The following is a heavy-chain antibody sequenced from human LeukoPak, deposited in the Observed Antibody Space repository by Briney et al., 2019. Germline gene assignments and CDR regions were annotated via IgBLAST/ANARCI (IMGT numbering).Heavy chain of an antibody. V-gene: IGHV3-23*01. CDR3: AKRGVVIRGILVIGYHQEAYHYDF. CDR1: GISLSNYA. J-gene: IGHJ4*02. CDR2: INDRGGST. D-gene: IGHD3-10*01. Sequence: GGSLTLSCVVSGISLSNYAMTWVRQAPGKGLEWVSYINDRGGSTTYADSVKGRFTISRDTSLNTLYLQMNNLRAEDTAVYSCAKRGVVIRGILVIGYHQEAYHYDFWGQGVLVTVSS.